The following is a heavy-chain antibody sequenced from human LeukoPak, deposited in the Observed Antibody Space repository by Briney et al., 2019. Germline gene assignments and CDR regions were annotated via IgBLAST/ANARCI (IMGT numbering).Heavy chain of an antibody. CDR2: IYYSGST. V-gene: IGHV4-59*08. D-gene: IGHD2-15*01. CDR1: GGSISSYY. J-gene: IGHJ5*02. Sequence: SETLSLTCTVSGGSISSYYWSWIRQPPGKGLEWIGYIYYSGSTNYNPSLKSRVTISVGTSKNQFSLKLSSVTAADTAVYYCARPKGYCSGGSCYNNWFDPWGQGTLVTVSS. CDR3: ARPKGYCSGGSCYNNWFDP.